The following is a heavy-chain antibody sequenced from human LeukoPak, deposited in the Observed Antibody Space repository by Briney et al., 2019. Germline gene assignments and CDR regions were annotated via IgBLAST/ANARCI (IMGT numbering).Heavy chain of an antibody. CDR3: VRGIGGY. Sequence: ASVKVSCKASGYTFTNYDINWVRQATGQGLEWMGWMNPNSGNTGYAQKFQGRVIITSNISISTVYMELSSLRSEDTAVYYCVRGIGGYWGQGTLVTVSS. V-gene: IGHV1-8*03. J-gene: IGHJ4*02. CDR2: MNPNSGNT. CDR1: GYTFTNYD. D-gene: IGHD3-10*01.